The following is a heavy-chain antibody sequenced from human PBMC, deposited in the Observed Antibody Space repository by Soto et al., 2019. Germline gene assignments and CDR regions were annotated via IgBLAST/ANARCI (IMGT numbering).Heavy chain of an antibody. CDR2: VSSSSSYI. D-gene: IGHD3-3*01. CDR3: ARDFNDFWSGRTHAFDI. J-gene: IGHJ3*02. Sequence: GGSLRLSCAASGFTFSSYSMNWVRQAPGKGLEWVSSVSSSSSYIYYADSVKGRFTISRDNAKNSLYLQMNSLRAEGTAVYYCARDFNDFWSGRTHAFDIWGQGAMVTVSS. CDR1: GFTFSSYS. V-gene: IGHV3-21*01.